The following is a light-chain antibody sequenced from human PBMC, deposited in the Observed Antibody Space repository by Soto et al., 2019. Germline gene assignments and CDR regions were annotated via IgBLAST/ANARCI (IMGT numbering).Light chain of an antibody. CDR3: RQYGTSLGFP. CDR2: GAS. CDR1: QSVSSNL. J-gene: IGKJ4*01. V-gene: IGKV3-20*01. Sequence: ETVLTQSPGTLSLSPGERATLSCRASQSVSSNLLAWYQEKPGQAPRLLIFGASRRATGIPDRFSGSGSGTDFTLTITRPEPEDFAVYYCRQYGTSLGFPVGGGTKVEIK.